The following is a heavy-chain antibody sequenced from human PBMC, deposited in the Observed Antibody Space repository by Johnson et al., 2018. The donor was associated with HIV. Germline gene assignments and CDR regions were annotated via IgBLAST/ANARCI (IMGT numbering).Heavy chain of an antibody. CDR3: AKVHSSSSNGFDI. Sequence: QVQLVESGGGLVQPGGSLRLSCAASGFTFSTYDMYWIRQAPGKGLEWVAFIRYDGSNKYYVDSVKGRFTISRDNSKNTLYLQMNSLRAEDTAVYYCAKVHSSSSNGFDIWGQGTMVTVSS. J-gene: IGHJ3*02. CDR2: IRYDGSNK. D-gene: IGHD6-6*01. CDR1: GFTFSTYD. V-gene: IGHV3-30*02.